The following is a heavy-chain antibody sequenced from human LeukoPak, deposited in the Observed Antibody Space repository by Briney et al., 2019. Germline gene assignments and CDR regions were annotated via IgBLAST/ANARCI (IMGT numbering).Heavy chain of an antibody. CDR2: INTYNGNT. Sequence: ASVKVSCKASGYTFTDYVISWVRQAPGQGLEWMGWINTYNGNTNYLLKLQGRVTMTRDTTTNTAYMELRSLRSDDTAVYYCARSWGHDGNWFDPWGQGTLVTVSS. J-gene: IGHJ5*02. D-gene: IGHD7-27*01. V-gene: IGHV1-18*01. CDR3: ARSWGHDGNWFDP. CDR1: GYTFTDYV.